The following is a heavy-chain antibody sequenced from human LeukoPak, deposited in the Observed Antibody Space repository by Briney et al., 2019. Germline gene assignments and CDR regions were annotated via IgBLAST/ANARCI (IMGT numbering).Heavy chain of an antibody. CDR2: ISSDSNTI. D-gene: IGHD5-18*01. J-gene: IGHJ4*02. Sequence: GGSLRLSCAASGFTFSIYSMNWVRQAPGKGLEWVSYISSDSNTIYYADSVKGRFTISRDNAKNSLYLQVNSLRAEDTAVYYCASRWKQLPYFFDYWGQGTVVTVSS. CDR1: GFTFSIYS. CDR3: ASRWKQLPYFFDY. V-gene: IGHV3-48*01.